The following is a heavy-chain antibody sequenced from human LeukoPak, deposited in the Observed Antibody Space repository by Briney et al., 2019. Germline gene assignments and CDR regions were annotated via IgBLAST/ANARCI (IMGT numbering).Heavy chain of an antibody. CDR3: ARLPHYYDSSGYYVDY. Sequence: GESLKISCKGSGYSFTSYWIGRVRQMPGKGLEWMGIIYPGDSDTRYSPSFQGQVTISADKSISTAYLQWSSLKASDTAMYYCARLPHYYDSSGYYVDYWGQGTLVTVSS. J-gene: IGHJ4*02. V-gene: IGHV5-51*01. D-gene: IGHD3-22*01. CDR1: GYSFTSYW. CDR2: IYPGDSDT.